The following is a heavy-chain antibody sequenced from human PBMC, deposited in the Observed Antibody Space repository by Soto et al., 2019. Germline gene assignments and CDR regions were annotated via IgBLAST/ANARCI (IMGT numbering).Heavy chain of an antibody. CDR1: GGSISSGGYS. J-gene: IGHJ6*02. CDR3: ASFYSNRYYYYGMDV. Sequence: SETLSLTCAVSGGSISSGGYSWSWIRQPPGKGLEWIGYIYHSGSTYYNPSLKSRVTISVDRSKNQFSLKLSSVTAADTAVYYCASFYSNRYYYYGMDVWGQGTTVTVSS. V-gene: IGHV4-30-2*01. D-gene: IGHD4-4*01. CDR2: IYHSGST.